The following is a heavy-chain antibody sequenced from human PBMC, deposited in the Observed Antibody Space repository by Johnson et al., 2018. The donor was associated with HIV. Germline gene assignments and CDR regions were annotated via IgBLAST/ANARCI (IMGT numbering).Heavy chain of an antibody. CDR2: IWYDGSNK. Sequence: QVQLVESGGGVVQPGRSLRLSCAASGFTFSSYGMHWVRQAPGKGLEWVAIIWYDGSNKYYADSVKGRFTISRDNSKNTLYLQMKSLRAEDTAVYYCAKFPYTAMASDAFDIWGQGTMVTVSS. CDR1: GFTFSSYG. CDR3: AKFPYTAMASDAFDI. J-gene: IGHJ3*02. V-gene: IGHV3-33*06. D-gene: IGHD5-18*01.